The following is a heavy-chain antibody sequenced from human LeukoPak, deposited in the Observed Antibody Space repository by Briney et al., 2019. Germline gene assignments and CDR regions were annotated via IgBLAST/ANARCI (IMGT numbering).Heavy chain of an antibody. D-gene: IGHD3-9*01. J-gene: IGHJ4*02. CDR3: ARESTPYYDILTGYYGYFDY. Sequence: ASVKVSCKASGYTFTRYYMHWVRQAPGQGLEWLGWINPNSGVTNYAQKFQGWVTMTRDTSISTAYMELSRLRSDDTAVYYCARESTPYYDILTGYYGYFDYWGQGTLVTVSS. CDR1: GYTFTRYY. CDR2: INPNSGVT. V-gene: IGHV1-2*04.